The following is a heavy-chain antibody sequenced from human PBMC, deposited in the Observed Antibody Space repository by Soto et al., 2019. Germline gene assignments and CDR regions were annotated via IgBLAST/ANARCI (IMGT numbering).Heavy chain of an antibody. Sequence: GKGLEWVSVISIGGSTYYADSVKGRFNISRDNSKNTLYLQMNSLRAEDKAVYYFARLIGAYDLSSRSRDSWGQALTVS. V-gene: IGHV3-53*01. D-gene: IGHD3-10*01. CDR3: ARLIGAYDLSSRSRDS. J-gene: IGHJ6*01. CDR2: ISIGGST.